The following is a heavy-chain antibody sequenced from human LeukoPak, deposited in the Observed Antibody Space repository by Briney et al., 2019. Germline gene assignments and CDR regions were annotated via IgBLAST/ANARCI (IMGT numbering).Heavy chain of an antibody. V-gene: IGHV3-23*01. CDR2: ISGSGGST. CDR1: GFTFSSYA. D-gene: IGHD2-2*01. CDR3: AKYTIVVVPAETVYFDY. Sequence: GGSLRLSCAASGFTFSSYAMSWVRQAPGKGLEWVSAISGSGGSTYYADSVKGRFTISRHNSKNTLYLQMNSLRAEDTAVYYCAKYTIVVVPAETVYFDYWVQGTLVTVSS. J-gene: IGHJ4*02.